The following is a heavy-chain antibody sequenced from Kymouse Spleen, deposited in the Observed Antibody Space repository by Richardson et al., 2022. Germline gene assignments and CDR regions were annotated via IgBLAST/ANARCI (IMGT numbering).Heavy chain of an antibody. D-gene: IGHD6-6*01. Sequence: QLQLQESGPGLVKPSETLSLTCTVSGGSISSSSYYWGWIRQPPGKGLEWIGSIYYSGSTYYNPSLKSRVTISVDTSKNQFSLKLSSVTAADTAVYYCARISSSSRVFFDYWGQGTLVTVSS. V-gene: IGHV4-39*01. CDR1: GGSISSSSYY. CDR2: IYYSGST. J-gene: IGHJ4*02. CDR3: ARISSSSRVFFDY.